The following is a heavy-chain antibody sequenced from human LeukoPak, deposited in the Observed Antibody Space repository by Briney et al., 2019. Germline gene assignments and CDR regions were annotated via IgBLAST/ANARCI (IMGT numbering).Heavy chain of an antibody. CDR1: GSTFSSYD. CDR3: ARGPYGTGSHFDF. J-gene: IGHJ4*02. V-gene: IGHV1-8*02. Sequence: GASVKVSCKASGSTFSSYDINWVRQATGQGLEWMGWMNPNSGDTGYTQRFQGRVTMTRDTSISTAYMELSSLRSGDTAVYYCARGPYGTGSHFDFWGQGTLVTVSS. CDR2: MNPNSGDT. D-gene: IGHD3-10*01.